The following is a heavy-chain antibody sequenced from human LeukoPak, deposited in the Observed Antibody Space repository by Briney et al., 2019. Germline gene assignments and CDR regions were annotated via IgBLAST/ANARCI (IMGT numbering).Heavy chain of an antibody. J-gene: IGHJ6*03. V-gene: IGHV1-69*13. CDR2: IIPIFGTA. CDR1: GGTFSSYA. D-gene: IGHD2-15*01. CDR3: ARVRGGSQDYYYYYMDV. Sequence: SVKVSCKASGGTFSSYAISWVRQAPGQGLEWMGGIIPIFGTANYAQKFQGRVTITADDSTSTAYMELSSLRSEDTAVYYCARVRGGSQDYYYYYMDVWGKGTTVTVSS.